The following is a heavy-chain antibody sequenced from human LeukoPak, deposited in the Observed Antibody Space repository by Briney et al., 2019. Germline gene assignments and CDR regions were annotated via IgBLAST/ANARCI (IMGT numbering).Heavy chain of an antibody. CDR1: GGSINSYY. D-gene: IGHD6-6*01. V-gene: IGHV4-4*09. J-gene: IGHJ4*02. Sequence: PSETLSLTCTVSGGSINSYYWSWIRQPPGKGLEWIGYIYTSGGTNYIPSLKGRVTISIDTSKNQFSLKLSSVTAADSAVYYCARLTRLSTSPDRYYLDYWGQGTLVTVSS. CDR3: ARLTRLSTSPDRYYLDY. CDR2: IYTSGGT.